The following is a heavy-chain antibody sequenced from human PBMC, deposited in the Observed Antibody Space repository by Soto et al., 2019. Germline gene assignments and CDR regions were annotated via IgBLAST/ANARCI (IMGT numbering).Heavy chain of an antibody. D-gene: IGHD6-19*01. V-gene: IGHV4-59*08. CDR2: IYYSGST. CDR3: ARLRRGIAVAGKKNWYFDL. Sequence: QVQLQESGPGLVKPSETLSLTCTVSGGSISSYYWSWIRQPPGKGLEWIGYIYYSGSTNYNPSLTSRVTISVDTSKNQFSLKLSSVTAADTAVYYCARLRRGIAVAGKKNWYFDLWGRGTLVTVSS. CDR1: GGSISSYY. J-gene: IGHJ2*01.